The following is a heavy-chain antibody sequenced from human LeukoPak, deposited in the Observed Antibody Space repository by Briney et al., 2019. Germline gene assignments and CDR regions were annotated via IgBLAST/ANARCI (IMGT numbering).Heavy chain of an antibody. CDR1: GGSFSGYF. D-gene: IGHD3-22*01. V-gene: IGHV4-34*01. J-gene: IGHJ4*02. CDR2: IDHSGSP. CDR3: ARPGKSYDSRGFFEGFFDY. Sequence: SETLSLTCAVSGGSFSGYFWTWIRQSPGTGLEWIGEIDHSGSPMYNPSLKSRVTLSIDTSKNQFSLKLNSVTAADTAVYYCARPGKSYDSRGFFEGFFDYWGQGILVTVSS.